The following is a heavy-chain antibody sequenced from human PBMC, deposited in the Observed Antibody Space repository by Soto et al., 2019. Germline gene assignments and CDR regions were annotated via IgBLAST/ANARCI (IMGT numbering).Heavy chain of an antibody. CDR2: IYHTGNA. V-gene: IGHV4-39*01. Sequence: ASETLSLTCTVSGVSISNSRFYWAWIRQPPGEGLEWIGSIYHTGNAYYNPSLKSRVTISVDTSKNQFSLKLTSVTAADAALYYCARDFFDSSDYTTNWFDPWGQGTLVTVSS. D-gene: IGHD3-22*01. CDR3: ARDFFDSSDYTTNWFDP. CDR1: GVSISNSRFY. J-gene: IGHJ5*02.